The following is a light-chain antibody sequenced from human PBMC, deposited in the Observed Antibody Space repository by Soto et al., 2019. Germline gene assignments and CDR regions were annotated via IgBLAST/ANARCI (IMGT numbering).Light chain of an antibody. CDR1: SSNTGADYD. J-gene: IGLJ2*01. Sequence: QSVLTQPPSVSGAPGQRVTISCTGSSSNTGADYDVHWYQHLPGSAPKLLIYDNNIRPSGVPDRFSGSKSGTSASLAITGLQAEDEGDYYRHSYDSSLSNLVVFGGGTQLTVL. CDR2: DNN. V-gene: IGLV1-40*01. CDR3: HSYDSSLSNLVV.